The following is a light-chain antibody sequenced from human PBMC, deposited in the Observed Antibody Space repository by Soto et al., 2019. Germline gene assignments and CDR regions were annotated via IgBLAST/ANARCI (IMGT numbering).Light chain of an antibody. Sequence: QSVLTQPRSVSGSPGQSVTISCTGTSSDVGGYNYVSWYQQHPGKAPKRIIYDVSLRPSGVPDRFSGSKSGNTASLTISGLQAEDEADYYCCSYAGSPWVFGGGTKVT. CDR3: CSYAGSPWV. CDR1: SSDVGGYNY. CDR2: DVS. V-gene: IGLV2-11*01. J-gene: IGLJ3*02.